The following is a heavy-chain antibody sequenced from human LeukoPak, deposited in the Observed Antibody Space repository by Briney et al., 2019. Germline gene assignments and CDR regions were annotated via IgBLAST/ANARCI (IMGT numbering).Heavy chain of an antibody. D-gene: IGHD1-26*01. CDR3: AAYSGSYFLSNY. V-gene: IGHV4-61*02. CDR2: IYTSGST. J-gene: IGHJ4*02. CDR1: GGSISSGSYY. Sequence: SQTPSLTCTVSGGSISSGSYYWSWIRQPAGKGLEWIGRIYTSGSTNYNPSLKSRVTISVDTSKNQFSLKLSSVTAADTAVYYCAAYSGSYFLSNYWGQGTLVTVSS.